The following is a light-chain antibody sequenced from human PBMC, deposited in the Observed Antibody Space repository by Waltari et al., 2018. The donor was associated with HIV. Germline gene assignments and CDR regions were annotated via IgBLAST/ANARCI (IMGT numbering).Light chain of an antibody. J-gene: IGKJ3*01. Sequence: DILLTQFPPFLSASVGDRVTIPCRASHNLRNYLAWYQKKPGRTPKLLIYGASSLQSAIPSRFAGSGSGAYFTLTISSLQPEDFATYYCQQQTSYPLTFGPGTRVDVK. CDR1: HNLRNY. CDR2: GAS. V-gene: IGKV1-9*01. CDR3: QQQTSYPLT.